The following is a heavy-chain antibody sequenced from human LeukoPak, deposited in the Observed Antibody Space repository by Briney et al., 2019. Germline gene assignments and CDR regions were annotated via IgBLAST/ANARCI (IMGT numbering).Heavy chain of an antibody. CDR3: ARDRQPRYYGSGIRWFDP. CDR2: IGYDGSNK. Sequence: GGSLRLSCAASGLTFSSYGLHWVRQAPGKGPEWVAVIGYDGSNKYYADSVKGRFTISRDNSKNTLYLQMNSLRAEDTAVYYCARDRQPRYYGSGIRWFDPWGQGTLVTVSS. CDR1: GLTFSSYG. V-gene: IGHV3-33*01. D-gene: IGHD3-10*01. J-gene: IGHJ5*02.